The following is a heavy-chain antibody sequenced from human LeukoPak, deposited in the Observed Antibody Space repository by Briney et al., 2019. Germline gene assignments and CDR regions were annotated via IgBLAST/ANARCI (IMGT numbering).Heavy chain of an antibody. J-gene: IGHJ4*02. CDR3: ARDAQRGFDYSNSLEN. CDR2: IWSDGTNQ. CDR1: GFTFNHYG. V-gene: IGHV3-33*01. Sequence: PGGSLRLSCAAAGFTFNHYGMHWVRQAPGKGLEWVAVIWSDGTNQYYADSVKGRFTISRDDSGNTVYLQMNSLRPEDTGAYYCARDAQRGFDYSNSLENWGQGTPVTVST. D-gene: IGHD4-11*01.